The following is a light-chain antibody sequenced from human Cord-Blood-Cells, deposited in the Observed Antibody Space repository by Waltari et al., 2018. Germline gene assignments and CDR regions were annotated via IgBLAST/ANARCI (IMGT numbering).Light chain of an antibody. CDR3: QQYNSYSLT. CDR2: KAS. V-gene: IGKV1-5*03. CDR1: QSISSW. J-gene: IGKJ4*01. Sequence: DIQMTQSPSTLSASVGDRVTITCRASQSISSWLAWYQQKPGKAPKLLIYKASSLESGVPSRCSGSGSGTEFTLTISSLQPDDFATYYCQQYNSYSLTFGGGTKVESK.